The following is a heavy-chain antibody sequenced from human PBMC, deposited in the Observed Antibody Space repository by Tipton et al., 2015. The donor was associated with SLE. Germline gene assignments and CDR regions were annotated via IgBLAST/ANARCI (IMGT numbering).Heavy chain of an antibody. CDR1: GGSITTGSYY. D-gene: IGHD3-10*01. V-gene: IGHV4-61*02. CDR3: ARLSPLWFGEYTEY. J-gene: IGHJ4*02. Sequence: TLSLTCTVSGGSITTGSYYWSWIRQPAGKGLEWIGRLYTTGSTYYNPSLKSRVSMSVDTSKNQFSLRLSSVTAADTAVYYCARLSPLWFGEYTEYWGQGTLVTVSS. CDR2: LYTTGST.